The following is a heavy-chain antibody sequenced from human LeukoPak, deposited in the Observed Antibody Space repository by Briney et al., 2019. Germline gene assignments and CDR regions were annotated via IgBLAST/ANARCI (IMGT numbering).Heavy chain of an antibody. CDR1: GFTFSSYA. J-gene: IGHJ3*02. Sequence: GGSLRLSCAASGFTFSSYAMSWVRQAPGKGLEWVSTISGSGGSTYYADSVKGRFTVSRDSPKNTLYLQMNSLRAEDTAVYYCATSHGSQLPYDAFDIWGQGTMVTVSS. CDR2: ISGSGGST. D-gene: IGHD1-26*01. CDR3: ATSHGSQLPYDAFDI. V-gene: IGHV3-23*01.